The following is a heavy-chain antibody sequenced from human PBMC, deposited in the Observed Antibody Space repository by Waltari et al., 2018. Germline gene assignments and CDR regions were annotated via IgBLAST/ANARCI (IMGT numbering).Heavy chain of an antibody. CDR2: INTNTGNP. J-gene: IGHJ3*02. D-gene: IGHD6-13*01. V-gene: IGHV7-4-1*02. Sequence: QVQLVQSGSELKKPEASVKVSCTASGYTFTSYSMNWVRQATGQGLEWMGCINTNTGNPTYAQGVTGRFVFSLDTSVSTAYLQISSLKAEDTAVYYCARGRIAAAVTGGDAFDIWGQGTMVTVSS. CDR1: GYTFTSYS. CDR3: ARGRIAAAVTGGDAFDI.